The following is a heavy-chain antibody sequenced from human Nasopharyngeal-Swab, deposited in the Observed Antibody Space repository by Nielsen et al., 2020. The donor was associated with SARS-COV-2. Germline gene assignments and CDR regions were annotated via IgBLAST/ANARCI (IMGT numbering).Heavy chain of an antibody. Sequence: SLKISCAASGFTFDDYAVHWVRQAPGKGLEWVSGISWNSGSIGYADSVKGRFTISRDKTKNSLYLQMNSLRAEDTALYYCAKAVTYYDFWSGPDVWGQGTLVTVSS. V-gene: IGHV3-9*01. CDR1: GFTFDDYA. CDR3: AKAVTYYDFWSGPDV. D-gene: IGHD3-3*01. J-gene: IGHJ4*02. CDR2: ISWNSGSI.